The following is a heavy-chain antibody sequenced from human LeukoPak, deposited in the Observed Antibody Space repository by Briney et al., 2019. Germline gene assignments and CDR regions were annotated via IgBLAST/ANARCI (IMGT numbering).Heavy chain of an antibody. J-gene: IGHJ3*02. CDR3: ARQSEPYYYDSSGFFDI. D-gene: IGHD3-22*01. V-gene: IGHV3-11*04. CDR1: GFTFSDHY. Sequence: GGSLRLSCGGSGFTFSDHYMNWVRQAPGKGLEWIAYISSTSSTINYADSVKGRFTISRDNAKNSLYLQMNSLRAEDTAVYYCARQSEPYYYDSSGFFDIWGQGTMVTVSS. CDR2: ISSTSSTI.